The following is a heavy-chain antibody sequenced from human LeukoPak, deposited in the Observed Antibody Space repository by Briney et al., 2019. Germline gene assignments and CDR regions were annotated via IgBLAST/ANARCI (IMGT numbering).Heavy chain of an antibody. CDR3: AKSNYFDSGGYYFFDY. CDR1: GFTFSKYA. D-gene: IGHD3-22*01. V-gene: IGHV3-23*01. CDR2: ISVSGGST. J-gene: IGHJ4*02. Sequence: GGSLRLSCAASGFTFSKYAMTWVRQAPGKGLEWVSGISVSGGSTNYADSVKGRFTISRDNSKNTLYLQMNSLRAEDTAVYYCAKSNYFDSGGYYFFDYWGQGALVTVSS.